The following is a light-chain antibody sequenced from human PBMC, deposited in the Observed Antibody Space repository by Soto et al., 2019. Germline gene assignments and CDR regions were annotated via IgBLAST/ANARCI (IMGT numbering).Light chain of an antibody. Sequence: EIGMTQSPATLSVSPGERATLSCRASQSVGSDLAWYQQKPGQAPRLLIYGASTRATGIPVRFSGSGSGTEFTLTISSLQSEDFAVYYCQQYNNWPPWTFGQGTKVEIK. CDR1: QSVGSD. V-gene: IGKV3-15*01. J-gene: IGKJ1*01. CDR3: QQYNNWPPWT. CDR2: GAS.